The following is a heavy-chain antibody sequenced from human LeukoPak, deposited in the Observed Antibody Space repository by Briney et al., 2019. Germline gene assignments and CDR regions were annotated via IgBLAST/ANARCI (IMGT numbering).Heavy chain of an antibody. CDR3: ARSYGSGNYFDY. V-gene: IGHV4-59*01. Sequence: PSETLSLTCTVSGGSISSYYWSWIRLPAGKGLEWIGYIYYSGSANYNPSLKSRVTISVDTSKNQFSLKLSSVTAADTAVYYCARSYGSGNYFDYWGQGTLVTVSS. CDR2: IYYSGSA. CDR1: GGSISSYY. D-gene: IGHD3-10*01. J-gene: IGHJ4*02.